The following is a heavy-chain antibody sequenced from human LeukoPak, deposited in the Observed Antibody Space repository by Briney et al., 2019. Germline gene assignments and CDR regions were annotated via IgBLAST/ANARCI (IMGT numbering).Heavy chain of an antibody. CDR1: GYFFTSYY. Sequence: EASVKVSCKPSGYFFTSYYMHWVRQAPGQGLECMGVINPRGGGATYAQNFQGRVTLTSDTSTSTFYMELSSLRSEDTAVYYCARERGYCGAGTCYHFDNWGQGTLVTVSS. D-gene: IGHD2-15*01. J-gene: IGHJ4*02. CDR3: ARERGYCGAGTCYHFDN. CDR2: INPRGGGA. V-gene: IGHV1-46*01.